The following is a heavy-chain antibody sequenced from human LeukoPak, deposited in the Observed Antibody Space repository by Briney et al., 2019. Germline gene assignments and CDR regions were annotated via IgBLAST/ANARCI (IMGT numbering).Heavy chain of an antibody. CDR2: IYTSGST. CDR3: ARGGSYWPLAQPDWFDP. J-gene: IGHJ5*02. Sequence: PSETLSLTCTVSGGSISSGSYYWSWIRQPAGKGLEWIGRIYTSGSTNYNPSLKSRVTISVDTSKNQFSLKLSSVTAADTAVYYCARGGSYWPLAQPDWFDPWAREPWSPSPQ. V-gene: IGHV4-61*02. CDR1: GGSISSGSYY. D-gene: IGHD1-14*01.